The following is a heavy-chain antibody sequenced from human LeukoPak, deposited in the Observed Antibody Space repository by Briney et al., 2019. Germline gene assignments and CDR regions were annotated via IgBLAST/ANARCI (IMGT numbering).Heavy chain of an antibody. V-gene: IGHV1-2*02. J-gene: IGHJ3*02. Sequence: ASVKVSCKASGYTFTDYYIHWVRQAPGQGLEWMGWINPKTGSTNYPQKFQGRVTMTRDTSISTVNMELSRLRSDDTAVYFCARDQDDAFDIWGQGTVVTVSS. CDR3: ARDQDDAFDI. CDR2: INPKTGST. CDR1: GYTFTDYY.